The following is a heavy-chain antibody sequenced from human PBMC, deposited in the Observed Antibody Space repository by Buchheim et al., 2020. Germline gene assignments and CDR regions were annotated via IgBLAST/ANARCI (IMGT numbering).Heavy chain of an antibody. CDR1: GGSISSGSYY. V-gene: IGHV4-61*02. CDR3: AREYGRIAAADTYYYYYGMDV. Sequence: QVQLQESGPGLVKPSQTLSLTCTVSGGSISSGSYYWSWIRQPAGKGLEWIGRIYTSGSTNYNPFLKSRVPIPVDTSKNQFSLKLSSVTAADTAVYYCAREYGRIAAADTYYYYYGMDVWGQGTT. D-gene: IGHD6-13*01. CDR2: IYTSGST. J-gene: IGHJ6*02.